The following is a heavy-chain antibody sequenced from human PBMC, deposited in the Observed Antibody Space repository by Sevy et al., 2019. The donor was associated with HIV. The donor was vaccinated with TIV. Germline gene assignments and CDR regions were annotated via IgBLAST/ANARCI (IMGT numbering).Heavy chain of an antibody. J-gene: IGHJ6*02. Sequence: GGSLRLSCAASEFTFSSYWMSWVRQAPGKGLEWVANIKQDGSEKYYVDSVKGRSTISGDNAKNSLYLQMNSLGAEDTAVYYCARSGGSYDYGMDVWGQGTTVTVSS. D-gene: IGHD1-26*01. CDR2: IKQDGSEK. CDR1: EFTFSSYW. CDR3: ARSGGSYDYGMDV. V-gene: IGHV3-7*01.